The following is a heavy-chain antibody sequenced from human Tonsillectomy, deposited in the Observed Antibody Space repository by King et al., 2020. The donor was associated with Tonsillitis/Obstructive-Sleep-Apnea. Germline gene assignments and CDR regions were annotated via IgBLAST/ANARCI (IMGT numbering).Heavy chain of an antibody. Sequence: VQLVESGAEVKKAGESLKISCKGSGYRFTSYCIGWVRQMPGKGLEWMGIIHPGDSDTRYSPSFQGRVTMSADKSISTAYLQWTSLKASDTAMYYCARHAHVAGTCYFDYWGPGTLVTVSS. CDR2: IHPGDSDT. J-gene: IGHJ4*02. CDR3: ARHAHVAGTCYFDY. V-gene: IGHV5-51*01. D-gene: IGHD6-19*01. CDR1: GYRFTSYC.